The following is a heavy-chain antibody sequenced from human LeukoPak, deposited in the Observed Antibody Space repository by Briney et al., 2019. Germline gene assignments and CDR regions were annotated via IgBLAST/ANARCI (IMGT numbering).Heavy chain of an antibody. V-gene: IGHV1-46*01. CDR2: INPGGDNT. D-gene: IGHD5-24*01. J-gene: IGHJ3*02. Sequence: ASVKVSCKASGYTFTKSYIQWVRQAPGQRLEWMGLINPGGDNTDYAQNFQGRLTMTSDTSARTVYMELSSLRSEDTAVYYCARIRDGYNDAYDIWGQGTVVTVPS. CDR3: ARIRDGYNDAYDI. CDR1: GYTFTKSY.